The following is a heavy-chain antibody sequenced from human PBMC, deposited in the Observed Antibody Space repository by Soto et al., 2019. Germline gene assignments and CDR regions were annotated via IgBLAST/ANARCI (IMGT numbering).Heavy chain of an antibody. Sequence: QLQLQESGSGLVKPSQTLSLTCAVSGGSISSGGYSWGWIRQPPGKGLEWIGYNYHSGSTYYNPSPXSXFTISVDRSKNQFSLKLSSVTAADTAVYYCARVPDVWGQGTTVTVSS. CDR3: ARVPDV. J-gene: IGHJ6*02. CDR1: GGSISSGGYS. CDR2: NYHSGST. V-gene: IGHV4-30-2*01.